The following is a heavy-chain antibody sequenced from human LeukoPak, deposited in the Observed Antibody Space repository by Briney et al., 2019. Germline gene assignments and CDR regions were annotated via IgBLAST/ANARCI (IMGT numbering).Heavy chain of an antibody. D-gene: IGHD6-19*01. J-gene: IGHJ6*03. CDR1: GFTFSSYG. CDR3: AKDVHQWPALYYYYMDV. Sequence: GSLRLSCAASGFTFSSYGMHWVRQAPGKGLEWVAFIRYDGRNKYYADSVKGRFTISRDNSKNTLYLQMNSLRAEDTAVYYCAKDVHQWPALYYYYMDVWGKGTTVTVSS. CDR2: IRYDGRNK. V-gene: IGHV3-30*02.